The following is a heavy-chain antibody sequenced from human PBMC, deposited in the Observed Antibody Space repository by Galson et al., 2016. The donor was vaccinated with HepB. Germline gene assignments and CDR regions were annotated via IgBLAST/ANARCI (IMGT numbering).Heavy chain of an antibody. Sequence: EPLSLTCTVSGGSISTYYWSWIRQPAGKGLEWIGRIYSSGTTNYNPSLKSRVTMSVEMSKNQFSLKLSAVTAADTAIYYCARTRKYYDFWSSDWENDAFDIWGQGTMVTVSS. J-gene: IGHJ3*02. CDR1: GGSISTYY. D-gene: IGHD3-3*01. V-gene: IGHV4-4*07. CDR3: ARTRKYYDFWSSDWENDAFDI. CDR2: IYSSGTT.